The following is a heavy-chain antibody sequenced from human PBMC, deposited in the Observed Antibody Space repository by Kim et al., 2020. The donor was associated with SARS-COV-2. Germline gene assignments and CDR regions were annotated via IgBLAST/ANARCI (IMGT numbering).Heavy chain of an antibody. CDR1: GFTFSSYA. V-gene: IGHV3-23*01. Sequence: GGSLRLSCAASGFTFSSYAMSWVRQAPGKGLEWVSAISGSGGSTYYADSVKGRFTTSGDNSKNTLYLQMNSMRAEDTAVYYCADSLDTAMVSYFDYWGQGALVTLSS. D-gene: IGHD5-18*01. CDR3: ADSLDTAMVSYFDY. CDR2: ISGSGGST. J-gene: IGHJ4*02.